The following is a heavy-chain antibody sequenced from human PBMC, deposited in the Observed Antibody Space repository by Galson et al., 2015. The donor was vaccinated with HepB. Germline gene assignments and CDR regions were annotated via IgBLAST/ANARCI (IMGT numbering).Heavy chain of an antibody. D-gene: IGHD2-8*01. CDR2: ISWNSRDI. V-gene: IGHV3-9*01. CDR1: GFTFEDYT. CDR3: AKGDLVCTNGVCVALSPSYYYGMGD. Sequence: SLRLSCAASGFTFEDYTLHWVRQVPGKGLEWVSGISWNSRDIAYVDSVKGRFTISRDNARNSLYLEMNSLKTEDTAVYYCAKGDLVCTNGVCVALSPSYYYGMGDWGQGTTVTVTS. J-gene: IGHJ6*02.